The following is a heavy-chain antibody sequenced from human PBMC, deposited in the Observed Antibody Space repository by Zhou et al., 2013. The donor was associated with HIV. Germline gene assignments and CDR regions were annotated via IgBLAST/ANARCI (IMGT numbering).Heavy chain of an antibody. CDR1: GYTLSSSD. CDR3: ARAGGQQLPVRYYYYYMDV. CDR2: ISAYNGNT. J-gene: IGHJ6*03. Sequence: QVQLVQSGVDVRKPGASMKVSCRASGYTLSSSDMHWVRQATGQGLEWMGWISAYNGNTNYAQKLQGRVTMTTDTSTSTAYMELRSLRSDDTAVYYCARAGGQQLPVRYYYYYMDVWGKGTTVTVSS. D-gene: IGHD6-13*01. V-gene: IGHV1-18*01.